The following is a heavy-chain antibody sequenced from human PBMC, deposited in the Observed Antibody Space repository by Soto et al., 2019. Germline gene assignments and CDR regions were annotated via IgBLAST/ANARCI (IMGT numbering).Heavy chain of an antibody. V-gene: IGHV3-30*03. CDR2: ISYDGSNK. CDR1: GFTFSSYG. J-gene: IGHJ4*02. D-gene: IGHD6-13*01. Sequence: PGGSLRLSCAASGFTFSSYGMHWVRQAPGKGLEWVAVISYDGSNKYYADSVKGRFTISRDNSKNTLYLQMNSLRAEDTAVYYCALIAAAGKTSDYWGQGTLVTVSS. CDR3: ALIAAAGKTSDY.